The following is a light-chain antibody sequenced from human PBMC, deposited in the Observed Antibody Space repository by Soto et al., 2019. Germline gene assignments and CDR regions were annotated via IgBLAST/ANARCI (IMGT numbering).Light chain of an antibody. CDR3: KKHGHAQIT. Sequence: EILLTQSPGTLSFSPGERATLSCSASQTVSRNNLVWYQQRPGQPPSLLIYGASSRATGSRDRFSGSGSGKEFSHTIRRLEPEDFALYSCKKHGHAQITLGQGTRLEIK. J-gene: IGKJ5*01. CDR1: QTVSRNN. CDR2: GAS. V-gene: IGKV3-20*01.